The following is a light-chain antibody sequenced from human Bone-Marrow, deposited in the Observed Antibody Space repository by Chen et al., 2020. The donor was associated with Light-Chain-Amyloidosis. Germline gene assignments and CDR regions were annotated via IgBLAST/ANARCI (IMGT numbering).Light chain of an antibody. Sequence: EIVLTQSPGTLTLSPGEGANLSCRASQTSSSNYLTWYQQKFGQAPRLLIYGSSSRATGIPDRFTGSGSGTDFPLTINRLEPEDFAMYYCQQYGTSPLTFGGGTKVEIK. V-gene: IGKV3-20*01. CDR2: GSS. CDR3: QQYGTSPLT. J-gene: IGKJ4*01. CDR1: QTSSSNY.